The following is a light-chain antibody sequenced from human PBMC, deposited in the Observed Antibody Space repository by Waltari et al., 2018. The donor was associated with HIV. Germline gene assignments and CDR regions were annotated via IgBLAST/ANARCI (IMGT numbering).Light chain of an antibody. CDR2: AAS. J-gene: IGKJ2*01. Sequence: DIQMTQSPSSLSAFVGDRVTITCRASQNIGTYFNWYQHRSGTPPKLLIYAASSLQTGVPSTFSASGSGTDFIFTITSLHPDDLATYYSQQRYSTPPTFGQGTQLELK. V-gene: IGKV1-39*01. CDR1: QNIGTY. CDR3: QQRYSTPPT.